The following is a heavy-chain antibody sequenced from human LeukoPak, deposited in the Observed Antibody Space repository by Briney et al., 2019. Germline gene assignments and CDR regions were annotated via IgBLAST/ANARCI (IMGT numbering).Heavy chain of an antibody. D-gene: IGHD1-26*01. CDR1: GFTFTNYW. CDR3: AKDSKIVGPTFRSYHYMDV. Sequence: GGSLRLSCAASGFTFTNYWMHWVRQAPGKGLVWVSRINSDGSSTTYADSVKGRFTISRDNSKNTLYLQMNSLRAEDTAVYYCAKDSKIVGPTFRSYHYMDVWGKGTTVTVSS. V-gene: IGHV3-74*01. J-gene: IGHJ6*03. CDR2: INSDGSST.